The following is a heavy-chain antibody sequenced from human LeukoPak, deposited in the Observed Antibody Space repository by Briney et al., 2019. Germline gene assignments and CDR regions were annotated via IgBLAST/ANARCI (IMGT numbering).Heavy chain of an antibody. V-gene: IGHV3-21*01. CDR1: GFTFSSYS. Sequence: PGGSLRLSCAASGFTFSSYSMNWVRQAPGKGLEWVSSISSSSSYIYYADSVKGRFTISRDNAKNSLYLQMNSLRAEDTAVYYCARGPNYDILTELRIHGMDVWGQGTTVTVSS. D-gene: IGHD3-9*01. CDR3: ARGPNYDILTELRIHGMDV. CDR2: ISSSSSYI. J-gene: IGHJ6*02.